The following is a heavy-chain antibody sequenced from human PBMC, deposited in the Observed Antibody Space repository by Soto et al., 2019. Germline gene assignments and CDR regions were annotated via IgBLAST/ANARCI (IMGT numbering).Heavy chain of an antibody. V-gene: IGHV4-4*02. CDR2: IFHSGST. CDR3: ARDRVAAAGTIWFDP. CDR1: GGSSSSTNW. Sequence: SETLSLTCAVSGGSSSSTNWWSWFRQPPGKGLEWIGEIFHSGSTNYNPSLKSRVTISVDQSKNQFSPKLSSVTDADTAVYYCARDRVAAAGTIWFDPWGQGTLVTVS. J-gene: IGHJ5*02. D-gene: IGHD6-13*01.